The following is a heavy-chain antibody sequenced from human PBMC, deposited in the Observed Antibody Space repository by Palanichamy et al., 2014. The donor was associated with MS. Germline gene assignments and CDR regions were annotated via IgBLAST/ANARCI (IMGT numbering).Heavy chain of an antibody. CDR2: IYHSGST. J-gene: IGHJ4*02. CDR1: GYSISSGYY. D-gene: IGHD5-24*01. Sequence: QVQLQESGPGLVKPSETLSLTCADSGYSISSGYYWGWIRQPPGKGLEWIGSIYHSGSTYYNPSLKSRVTISVDTSKNQFSLKLSSVTAADTAVYYCARLGKDGYNYQVADYWGQGTLVTVSS. CDR3: ARLGKDGYNYQVADY. V-gene: IGHV4-38-2*01.